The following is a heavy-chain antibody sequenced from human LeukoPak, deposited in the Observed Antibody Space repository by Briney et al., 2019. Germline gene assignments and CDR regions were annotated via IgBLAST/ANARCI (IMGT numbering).Heavy chain of an antibody. CDR2: IIWNGGST. Sequence: GGSLRLSCAASGFIFDDYGTSWVRQVPGKGLEWVSGIIWNGGSTYYADSVTGRFTISRDNAKNFFYLQMNSLRAEDTALYYCARANGSSWLSDYWGQGTLVTVSS. CDR3: ARANGSSWLSDY. D-gene: IGHD6-13*01. V-gene: IGHV3-20*04. CDR1: GFIFDDYG. J-gene: IGHJ4*02.